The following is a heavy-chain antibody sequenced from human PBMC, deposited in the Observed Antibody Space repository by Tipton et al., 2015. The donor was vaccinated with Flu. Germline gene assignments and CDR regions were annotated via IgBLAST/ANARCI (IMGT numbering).Heavy chain of an antibody. CDR3: ARGVLIGGKRFDP. CDR1: GGSINSTTYY. Sequence: LRLSCTVSGGSINSTTYYWGWVRQPPGKGLEWIATVFHSGLTYYNPSLKSRVSISIDTSKNQFSLRMNSVTAADTAVYYCARGVLIGGKRFDPWGLGTLVTVSS. V-gene: IGHV4-39*07. J-gene: IGHJ5*02. D-gene: IGHD4/OR15-4a*01. CDR2: VFHSGLT.